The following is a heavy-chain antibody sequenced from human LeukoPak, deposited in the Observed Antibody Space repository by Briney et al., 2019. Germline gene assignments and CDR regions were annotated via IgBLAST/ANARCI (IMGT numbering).Heavy chain of an antibody. J-gene: IGHJ3*02. V-gene: IGHV3-66*01. D-gene: IGHD2-15*01. CDR1: GFTVSSNY. CDR2: IYSGGST. Sequence: GGSLRLSCAASGFTVSSNYMSWVRQAPGKGLEWVSVIYSGGSTYYADSVKGRFTISRDNSKNTLYLQMNSLRAEDTAVYYCARGRWYCSGGSCFTDAFDIWGQGTMVTVSS. CDR3: ARGRWYCSGGSCFTDAFDI.